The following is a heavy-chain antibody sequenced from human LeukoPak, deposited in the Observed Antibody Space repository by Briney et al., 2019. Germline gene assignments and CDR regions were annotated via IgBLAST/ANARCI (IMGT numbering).Heavy chain of an antibody. CDR1: GFTFRSYA. V-gene: IGHV3-23*01. J-gene: IGHJ4*02. Sequence: GGSLRLSCAASGFTFRSYAMSWVRQAPGKGLEWVAGISGSSGATYYADSVKGRFTISRDNPKKTLYVEMNSLRAEDTALYYCAKDRKGGYCSGGSCSFDSWGQGTLVTVSS. D-gene: IGHD2-15*01. CDR2: ISGSSGAT. CDR3: AKDRKGGYCSGGSCSFDS.